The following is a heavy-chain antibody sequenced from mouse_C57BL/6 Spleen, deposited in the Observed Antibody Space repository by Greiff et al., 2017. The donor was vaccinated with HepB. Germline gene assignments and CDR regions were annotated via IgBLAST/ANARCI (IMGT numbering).Heavy chain of an antibody. CDR2: INPSSGYT. CDR1: GYTFTSYW. CDR3: ARSPYPYYFDY. J-gene: IGHJ2*01. D-gene: IGHD2-10*01. V-gene: IGHV1-7*01. Sequence: QVQLQQSGAELAKPGASVKLSCKASGYTFTSYWMHWVKQRPGQGLEWIGYINPSSGYTKYNQKFKDKATVTADKSSSTAYMQLSSLTYEDSAVYYCARSPYPYYFDYWGQGTTLTVSS.